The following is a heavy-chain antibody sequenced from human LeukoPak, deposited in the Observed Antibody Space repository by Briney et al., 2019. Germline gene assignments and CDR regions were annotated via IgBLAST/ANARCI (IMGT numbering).Heavy chain of an antibody. V-gene: IGHV3-11*01. CDR1: GFTFSNYY. CDR3: ARASSDGHGISSGLGY. CDR2: IRSGGTTI. D-gene: IGHD5-18*01. Sequence: GGSLRLSCAASGFTFSNYYMSWIRQAPGKGLEWVSYIRSGGTTISYADSVKGRFTISRDNAKNSLYLQMNSLRGDDAAVYYCARASSDGHGISSGLGYWGQGTLVTVSS. J-gene: IGHJ4*02.